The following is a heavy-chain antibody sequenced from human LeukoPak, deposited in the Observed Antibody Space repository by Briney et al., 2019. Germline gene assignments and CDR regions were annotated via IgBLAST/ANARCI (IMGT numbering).Heavy chain of an antibody. CDR2: IYPDDSDT. J-gene: IGHJ4*02. V-gene: IGHV5-51*01. Sequence: GESLKISCKGSGYSFTNYWIGWVRQMPGRGLEWMGIIYPDDSDTRNSPSFQGQVTISADKSISTAYLQWSSLKASDTAMYYCARTSGDYGGNALYFDYWGQGILGTVSS. D-gene: IGHD4-23*01. CDR3: ARTSGDYGGNALYFDY. CDR1: GYSFTNYW.